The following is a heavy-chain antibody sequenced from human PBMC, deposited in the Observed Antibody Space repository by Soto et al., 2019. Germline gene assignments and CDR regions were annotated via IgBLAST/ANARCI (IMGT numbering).Heavy chain of an antibody. J-gene: IGHJ5*02. D-gene: IGHD3-3*01. Sequence: SLRLSCAASGFIFSDYGMHWVRQAPGKGLEWMAIISSDGSDKYYADSAKGRFTISRDNSKNTLYLQMNSLRAEDTAVYYGPQNHLPQSYYDLPYFDPSDQGTLVAVSS. CDR2: ISSDGSDK. V-gene: IGHV3-30*18. CDR3: PQNHLPQSYYDLPYFDP. CDR1: GFIFSDYG.